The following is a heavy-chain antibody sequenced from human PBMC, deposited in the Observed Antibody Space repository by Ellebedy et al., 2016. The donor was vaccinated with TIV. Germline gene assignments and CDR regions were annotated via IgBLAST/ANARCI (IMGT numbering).Heavy chain of an antibody. V-gene: IGHV3-23*01. CDR1: GFTFSSYA. J-gene: IGHJ4*02. Sequence: GESLKISXAASGFTFSSYAMSWVRQAPGKGPEWVSGITGNGADPYYADSVKGRFTISRDNSRNTVYLQMNSLRAEDTAVYYCAPRGYDYVWGSYRPLFWGQGTLVTVSS. CDR3: APRGYDYVWGSYRPLF. D-gene: IGHD3-16*02. CDR2: ITGNGADP.